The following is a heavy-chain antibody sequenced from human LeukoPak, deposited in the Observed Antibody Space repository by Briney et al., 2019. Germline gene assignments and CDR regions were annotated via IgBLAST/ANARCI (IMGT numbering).Heavy chain of an antibody. D-gene: IGHD5-12*01. CDR2: INSDGSST. V-gene: IGHV3-74*01. J-gene: IGHJ6*02. CDR1: GFTFSSYW. Sequence: GGSLRLSCAASGFTFSSYWMHWVRQAPGKGLVGVSRINSDGSSTSYADSVKGRVTISRDNAKNTLYLQMNSLRAEDTAVYYCARDGATIPYYYYGMDVWGQGTTVTVSS. CDR3: ARDGATIPYYYYGMDV.